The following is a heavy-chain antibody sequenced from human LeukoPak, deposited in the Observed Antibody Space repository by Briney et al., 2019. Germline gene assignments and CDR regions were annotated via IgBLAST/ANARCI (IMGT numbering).Heavy chain of an antibody. CDR3: AKDGYYYDSSGYYYEVLPNDY. J-gene: IGHJ4*02. V-gene: IGHV3-23*01. D-gene: IGHD3-22*01. CDR2: ISGSGGST. CDR1: GFTFSDYY. Sequence: GGSLRLSCAASGFTFSDYYMSWVRQAPGKGLEWVSAISGSGGSTYYADSVKGRFTISRDNSKNTLYLQMNSLRAEDTAVYYCAKDGYYYDSSGYYYEVLPNDYWGQGTLVTVSS.